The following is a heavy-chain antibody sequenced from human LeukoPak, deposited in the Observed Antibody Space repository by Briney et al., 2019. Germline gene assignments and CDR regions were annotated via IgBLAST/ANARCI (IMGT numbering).Heavy chain of an antibody. CDR1: GFTFSSYW. D-gene: IGHD2-2*01. J-gene: IGHJ4*02. V-gene: IGHV3-74*01. CDR2: VNSDGSST. CDR3: ASEGYCSSTSCYDY. Sequence: PGGSLRLSCAASGFTFSSYWMHWVRQAPGKGLVWVSRVNSDGSSTSYADSVKGRFTISRDNAKNTLCLQMNSLRAEDTAVYYCASEGYCSSTSCYDYWGQGTLVTVSS.